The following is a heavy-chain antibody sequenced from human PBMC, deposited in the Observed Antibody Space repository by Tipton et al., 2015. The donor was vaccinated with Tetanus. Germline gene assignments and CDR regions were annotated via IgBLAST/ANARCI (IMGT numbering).Heavy chain of an antibody. CDR3: ARHLYGYWFDP. J-gene: IGHJ5*02. D-gene: IGHD2/OR15-2a*01. V-gene: IGHV4-39*02. CDR2: IYFQGSP. Sequence: TLSLTCTVSGTSISDKKYYWGWIRQAPGKGLEWIASIYFQGSPYYSPSLKSRLTIDVDTSQILFSLTLASVTAADTAVYFCARHLYGYWFDPWGQGILVTVSS. CDR1: GTSISDKKYY.